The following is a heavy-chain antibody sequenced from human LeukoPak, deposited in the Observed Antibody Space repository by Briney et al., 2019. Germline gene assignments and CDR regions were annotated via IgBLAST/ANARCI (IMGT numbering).Heavy chain of an antibody. CDR1: GYSISSGYY. J-gene: IGHJ6*02. CDR2: IYHSGST. D-gene: IGHD6-13*01. V-gene: IGHV4-38-2*02. Sequence: SETLSLTCTVSGYSISSGYYWGWIRQPPGKGLEWIGSIYHSGSTYYNPSLKSRVTISVDTSKNQFSLKLSSVTAADTAVYYCARDHSSYIAAAGSYGMDVWGQGTTVTVSS. CDR3: ARDHSSYIAAAGSYGMDV.